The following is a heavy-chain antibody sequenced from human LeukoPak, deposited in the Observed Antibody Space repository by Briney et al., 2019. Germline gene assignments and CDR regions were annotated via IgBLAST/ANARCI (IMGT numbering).Heavy chain of an antibody. V-gene: IGHV3-23*01. CDR3: AKDGYCSGGTCSGIRGDI. CDR2: ISGSGGTT. Sequence: GSLILSCAASGFTFSCYAMSWVRQAPGKGLEWVSAISGSGGTTYYADSVKGRCTISRDNSKNTLYLQMNSLRAEDTAVYYCAKDGYCSGGTCSGIRGDIWGQGTMVTVSS. J-gene: IGHJ3*02. CDR1: GFTFSCYA. D-gene: IGHD2-15*01.